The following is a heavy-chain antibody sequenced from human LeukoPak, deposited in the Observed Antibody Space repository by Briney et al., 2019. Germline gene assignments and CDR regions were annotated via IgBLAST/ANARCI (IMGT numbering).Heavy chain of an antibody. CDR1: GGSISSHY. CDR2: IYYSGST. CDR3: ARDRSGTMVRATNNYYYYYMDV. Sequence: SETLSLTCTVSGGSISSHYWSWIRQPPGKGLEWIGYIYYSGSTNYNPSLKSRVTISVDTSKNQFSLKLSSVTAADTAVYYCARDRSGTMVRATNNYYYYYMDVWGKGTTVTVSS. J-gene: IGHJ6*03. D-gene: IGHD3-10*01. V-gene: IGHV4-59*11.